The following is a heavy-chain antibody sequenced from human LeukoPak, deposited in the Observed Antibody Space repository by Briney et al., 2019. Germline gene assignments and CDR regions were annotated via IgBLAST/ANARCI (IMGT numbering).Heavy chain of an antibody. CDR2: LSGSGATT. V-gene: IGHV3-23*01. D-gene: IGHD3-22*01. J-gene: IGHJ4*02. CDR1: GFNFNTYA. Sequence: GGSLRLSCAASGFNFNTYAMSWVRQAPGKGLEWVSVLSGSGATTYYADSVKGRFIISTDNSKNTLYLQINSLRAADTAVYYCAKTTVVIITPSFSYFDYWGQGTLVTVSS. CDR3: AKTTVVIITPSFSYFDY.